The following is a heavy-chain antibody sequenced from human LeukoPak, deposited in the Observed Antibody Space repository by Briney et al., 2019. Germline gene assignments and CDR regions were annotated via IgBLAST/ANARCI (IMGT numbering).Heavy chain of an antibody. J-gene: IGHJ6*02. CDR2: ISEDGSNR. CDR1: GFTFSTYS. Sequence: PGKSLRLSCAASGFTFSTYSVHWVRQAPGKGLEWVAVISEDGSNRKYAASVKGRFTISRDNSKNTLYLQMNSLTVEDSAVYYCARRVLGHGDYDVSSYGMDVWGQGTTVTVSS. D-gene: IGHD4-17*01. V-gene: IGHV3-30*04. CDR3: ARRVLGHGDYDVSSYGMDV.